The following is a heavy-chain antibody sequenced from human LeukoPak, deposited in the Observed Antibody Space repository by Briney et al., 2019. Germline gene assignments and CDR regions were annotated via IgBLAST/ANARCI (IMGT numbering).Heavy chain of an antibody. CDR2: INPNSGGA. CDR1: GYTFTGYY. D-gene: IGHD3-22*01. J-gene: IGHJ4*02. Sequence: ASVKVSCKASGYTFTGYYMHWVRQAPGQGLEWMGWINPNSGGANYAQKFQGRVTMTRDTSISTAYMELSRLRSDDTAVYYCASPTYYYDSRRLDYWGQGTLVTVSS. V-gene: IGHV1-2*02. CDR3: ASPTYYYDSRRLDY.